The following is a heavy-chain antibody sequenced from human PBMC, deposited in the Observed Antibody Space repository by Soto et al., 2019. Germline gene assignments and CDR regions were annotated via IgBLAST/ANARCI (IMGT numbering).Heavy chain of an antibody. D-gene: IGHD1-26*01. CDR2: VYHSGST. CDR1: GASIFSSTW. Sequence: PSETLSLTCAVSGASIFSSTWWSWVRQPPGKGLEWIGEVYHSGSTNYNPSLKSRVTISVDKPKNQLSLKVNSVTAADTAVYYCARSLVGALDYWGQGTLVTVSS. V-gene: IGHV4-4*02. J-gene: IGHJ4*02. CDR3: ARSLVGALDY.